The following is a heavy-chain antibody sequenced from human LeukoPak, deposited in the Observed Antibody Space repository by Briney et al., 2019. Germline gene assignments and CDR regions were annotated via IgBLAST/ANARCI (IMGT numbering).Heavy chain of an antibody. J-gene: IGHJ5*02. CDR3: ARSVVPAADSWFDP. Sequence: ASVKVSCKASGYTFTGYYMYWVRQAPGQGREWMGWINPNSGGTNCAQKFQGRVTMTRDTSISTAYMELSRLRSDETAVYYCARSVVPAADSWFDPWGQGTLVTVSS. CDR1: GYTFTGYY. CDR2: INPNSGGT. V-gene: IGHV1-2*02. D-gene: IGHD2-2*01.